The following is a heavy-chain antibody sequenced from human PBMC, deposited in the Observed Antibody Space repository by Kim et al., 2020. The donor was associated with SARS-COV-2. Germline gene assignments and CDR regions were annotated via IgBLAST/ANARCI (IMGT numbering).Heavy chain of an antibody. CDR2: IIPIFGTA. J-gene: IGHJ6*02. CDR1: GGTFSSYA. D-gene: IGHD3-22*01. V-gene: IGHV1-69*13. Sequence: SVKVSCKASGGTFSSYAISWVRQAPGQGLEWMGGIIPIFGTANYAQKFQGRVTITADESTSTAYMELSSLRSEDTAVYYCARDHQADYYDSSGYSSPYYYGMDVWGQGTTVTVSS. CDR3: ARDHQADYYDSSGYSSPYYYGMDV.